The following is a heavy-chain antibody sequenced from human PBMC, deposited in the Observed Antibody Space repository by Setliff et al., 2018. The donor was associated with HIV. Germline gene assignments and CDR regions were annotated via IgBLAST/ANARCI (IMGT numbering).Heavy chain of an antibody. CDR1: GASISSDDW. CDR2: ISQSGNS. D-gene: IGHD1-26*01. V-gene: IGHV4-4*02. CDR3: AREVPNSGSFDAFDI. J-gene: IGHJ3*02. Sequence: SETLSLTCAVSGASISSDDWWNWVRQPQGKGLEWIGEISQSGNSIYNPSLKSRLTISVDKSTNHFALNLTSVTAADTAVYYWAREVPNSGSFDAFDIWGQGTMVTVSS.